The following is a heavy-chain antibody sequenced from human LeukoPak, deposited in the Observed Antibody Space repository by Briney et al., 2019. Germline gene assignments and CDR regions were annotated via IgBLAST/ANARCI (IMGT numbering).Heavy chain of an antibody. J-gene: IGHJ4*02. V-gene: IGHV3-7*04. CDR3: ATGSRDY. CDR1: GLTISSYW. CDR2: IKPDGSEK. Sequence: GGSLRLSCAASGLTISSYWMNWVRQAPGKGLEWVASIKPDGSEKYYVDSVKGRFTIYRDNAKKSPYLQMNSLRDEDKAVYYCATGSRDYWGQGTLVTVSS.